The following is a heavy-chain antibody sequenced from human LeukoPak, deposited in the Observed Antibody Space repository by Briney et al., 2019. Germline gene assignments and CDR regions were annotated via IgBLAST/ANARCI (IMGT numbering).Heavy chain of an antibody. CDR2: LYYSGST. D-gene: IGHD3-22*01. V-gene: IGHV4-39*07. CDR1: DDSINSSTYY. CDR3: ARGVDYYDSSGYYYDY. Sequence: SETLSLTCIISDDSINSSTYYWGWIRQPPGKGLEWIGTLYYSGSTYYNPSLKSRVTISVDTSKNQFSLKLSSVTAADTAVYYCARGVDYYDSSGYYYDYWGQGTLVTVSS. J-gene: IGHJ4*02.